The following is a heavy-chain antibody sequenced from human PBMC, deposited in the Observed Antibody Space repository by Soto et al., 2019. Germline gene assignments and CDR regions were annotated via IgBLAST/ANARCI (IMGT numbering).Heavy chain of an antibody. CDR2: IYWNDDK. CDR1: GFSLRTSGVG. V-gene: IGHV2-5*01. J-gene: IGHJ5*02. Sequence: QITLKESGPTLVKPTQTLTLTCIFSGFSLRTSGVGVGWIRQPPGKALEWLGFIYWNDDKRYSPSLKSRFTITKATSKNQVVLTMTNMDPVDTATYYCAKSGSSGWYGWFDPWGQGTLVTVSS. D-gene: IGHD6-19*01. CDR3: AKSGSSGWYGWFDP.